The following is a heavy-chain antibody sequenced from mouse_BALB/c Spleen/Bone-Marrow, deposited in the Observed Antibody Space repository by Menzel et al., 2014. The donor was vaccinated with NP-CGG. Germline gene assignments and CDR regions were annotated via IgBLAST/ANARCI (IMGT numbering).Heavy chain of an antibody. V-gene: IGHV1-62-2*01. CDR2: FYPGSGSI. D-gene: IGHD1-1*01. Sequence: VQLQESGAGLVKPGASVKLSCKASGYTFTENIIHWVKQRSGQGLEWIGWFYPGSGSIKYNEKFKDKATLTADKSSSTVYMELSRLTSEDSAVYFCARHEKANYGNYAMDYWGQGTSVTVSS. CDR3: ARHEKANYGNYAMDY. CDR1: GYTFTENI. J-gene: IGHJ4*01.